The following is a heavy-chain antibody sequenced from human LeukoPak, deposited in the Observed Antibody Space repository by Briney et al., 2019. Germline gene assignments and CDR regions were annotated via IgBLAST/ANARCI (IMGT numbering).Heavy chain of an antibody. Sequence: PSETLSLTCTVSGVSISSSNSYWGWIRQPPGKGLEWIGSIYYSGNTYYNASLKSQVSISIDTSKNQFSLRLTSVTAADTAVYYCARRGSLMYYYDNSGYYHYFDYWGQGTLVTVSS. CDR2: IYYSGNT. V-gene: IGHV4-39*01. D-gene: IGHD3-22*01. J-gene: IGHJ4*02. CDR3: ARRGSLMYYYDNSGYYHYFDY. CDR1: GVSISSSNSY.